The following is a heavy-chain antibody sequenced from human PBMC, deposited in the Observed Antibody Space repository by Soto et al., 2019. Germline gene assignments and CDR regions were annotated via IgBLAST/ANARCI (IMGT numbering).Heavy chain of an antibody. CDR1: GGTFSSYA. V-gene: IGHV1-69*01. Sequence: QVQLVQSGAEVKKPGSSVKVSCKASGGTFSSYAISWVRQAPGQGLEWMGGVIPIFGTANYAQKFQGRVTITADESTSTAYMELSSLRSADTAVYYCASIVVVPASSKNYSYYYGMSVWGQGTTVTVSS. J-gene: IGHJ6*02. CDR2: VIPIFGTA. CDR3: ASIVVVPASSKNYSYYYGMSV. D-gene: IGHD2-2*01.